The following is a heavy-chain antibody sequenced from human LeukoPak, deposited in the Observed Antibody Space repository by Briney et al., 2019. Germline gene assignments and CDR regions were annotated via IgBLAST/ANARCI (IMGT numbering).Heavy chain of an antibody. V-gene: IGHV3-48*03. CDR3: ARNFGNVDY. J-gene: IGHJ4*02. CDR2: ISSSGRTL. CDR1: GFTFSSYE. D-gene: IGHD1-7*01. Sequence: GGSLRLSCAASGFTFSSYELNWVRQAPGKGLEWVSYISSSGRTLYYADSVQGRFTIARDNAKNSLYLQMNSLRAEDTAVYYCARNFGNVDYWGQGTLVTVSS.